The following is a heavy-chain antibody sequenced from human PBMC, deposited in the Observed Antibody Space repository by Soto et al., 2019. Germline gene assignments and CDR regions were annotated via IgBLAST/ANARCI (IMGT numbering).Heavy chain of an antibody. J-gene: IGHJ3*02. Sequence: GGSLRLSCAASGFTVSSNYMSWVRQAPGKGLEWVSVIYSGGSTYYADSVKGRFTISRHNSKNTLYLQMNSLRAEDTAVYYCAREGRGQLEGAFDIWGQGTMVTVSS. V-gene: IGHV3-53*04. CDR2: IYSGGST. CDR3: AREGRGQLEGAFDI. CDR1: GFTVSSNY. D-gene: IGHD6-13*01.